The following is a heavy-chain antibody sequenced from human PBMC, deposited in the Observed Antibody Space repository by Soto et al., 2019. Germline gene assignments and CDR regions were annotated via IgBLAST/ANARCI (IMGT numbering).Heavy chain of an antibody. CDR3: ARGSGITFGGVIVRVHYYLDY. D-gene: IGHD3-16*02. J-gene: IGHJ4*02. Sequence: KVSCKASGYTFNSYGISWVRQAPGQGLEWMGWISAYNGNTNYAQKLQGRVTMTRDTSITTAYMELSSLTSEDTAVYYCARGSGITFGGVIVRVHYYLDYWGQGSPVTVSS. V-gene: IGHV1-18*01. CDR1: GYTFNSYG. CDR2: ISAYNGNT.